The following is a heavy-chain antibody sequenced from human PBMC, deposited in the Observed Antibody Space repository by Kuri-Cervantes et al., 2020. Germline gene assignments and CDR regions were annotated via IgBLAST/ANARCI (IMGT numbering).Heavy chain of an antibody. CDR3: ASHPASLAAAPFDY. Sequence: GESLKISCAASGFTFSSYAMSWVRQAPGKGLEWVSSISSSSSYIYYADSVKGRFTISRDNAKNSLYLQMNSLRAEDTAVYYCASHPASLAAAPFDYWGQGTLVTVSS. D-gene: IGHD6-13*01. CDR1: GFTFSSYA. J-gene: IGHJ4*02. V-gene: IGHV3-21*01. CDR2: ISSSSSYI.